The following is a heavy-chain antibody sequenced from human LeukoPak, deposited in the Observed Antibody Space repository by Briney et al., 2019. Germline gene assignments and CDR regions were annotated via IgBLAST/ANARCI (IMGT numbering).Heavy chain of an antibody. V-gene: IGHV4-34*01. D-gene: IGHD3-3*01. CDR2: INRSGST. J-gene: IGHJ4*02. CDR3: ARDTADDFWSGYIRTYFDY. CDR1: GGSFSGYY. Sequence: SETLSLTCAVYGGSFSGYYWSWIRQPPGKGLEWIGEINRSGSTNYNPSLKSRVTISVDTSKNQFSLKLSSVTAADTAVYYCARDTADDFWSGYIRTYFDYWGQGTLVTVSS.